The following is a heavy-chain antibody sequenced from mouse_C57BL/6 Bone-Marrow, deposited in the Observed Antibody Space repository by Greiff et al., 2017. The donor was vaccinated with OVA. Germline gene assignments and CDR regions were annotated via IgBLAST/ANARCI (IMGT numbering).Heavy chain of an antibody. V-gene: IGHV1-7*01. J-gene: IGHJ2*01. CDR1: GYTFTSYR. Sequence: VKLVESGAELAKPGASVKLSCKASGYTFTSYRMHWVKQRPGQGLEWIGYINPSSGYTKYNQKFKDKAKLTADKSSSTAYMQLSSLTYDDSAVYYCARGGNYYGSSYVDYWGQGTTLTVSS. CDR3: ARGGNYYGSSYVDY. CDR2: INPSSGYT. D-gene: IGHD1-1*01.